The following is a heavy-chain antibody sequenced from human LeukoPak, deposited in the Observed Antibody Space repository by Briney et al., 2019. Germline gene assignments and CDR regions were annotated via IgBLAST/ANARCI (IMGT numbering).Heavy chain of an antibody. D-gene: IGHD3-22*01. J-gene: IGHJ5*02. V-gene: IGHV3-7*03. CDR2: MNEDGSTK. CDR3: AKASITMIVGGWFDP. CDR1: GFSFSSSW. Sequence: GGSLRLSCAASGFSFSSSWMTWVRQAPGKGLEWVANMNEDGSTKNYVDSVKGRFTISRDNAQNSLFLQISSLRAEDTALYYCAKASITMIVGGWFDPWGQGTLVTVSS.